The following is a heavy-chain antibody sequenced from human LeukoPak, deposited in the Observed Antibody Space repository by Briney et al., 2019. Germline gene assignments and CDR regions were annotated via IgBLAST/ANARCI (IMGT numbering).Heavy chain of an antibody. D-gene: IGHD1-26*01. CDR3: ARDFEVGATMGPGDNWFYP. CDR1: GYTFTSYY. J-gene: IGHJ5*02. CDR2: INPSGGST. Sequence: ASVKVSCKASGYTFTSYYMHWVRQAPGQGLEWMGIINPSGGSTSYAQKFQGRVTMTRDTSTSTVYMELSSLRSEDTAVYYCARDFEVGATMGPGDNWFYPWGQGTLVTVSS. V-gene: IGHV1-46*01.